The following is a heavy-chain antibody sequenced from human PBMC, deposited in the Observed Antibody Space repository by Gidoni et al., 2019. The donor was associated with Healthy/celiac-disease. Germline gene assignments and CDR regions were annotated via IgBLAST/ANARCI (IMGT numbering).Heavy chain of an antibody. Sequence: RQAAGKGLEWVAVISYDGRNKSYADFVKGRFTISRDNSKNTLYLQMNSLRAEDTAVYYCARSPLNYYDSSGYFIDYWGQGTLVTVSS. J-gene: IGHJ4*02. D-gene: IGHD3-22*01. CDR3: ARSPLNYYDSSGYFIDY. CDR2: ISYDGRNK. V-gene: IGHV3-30*04.